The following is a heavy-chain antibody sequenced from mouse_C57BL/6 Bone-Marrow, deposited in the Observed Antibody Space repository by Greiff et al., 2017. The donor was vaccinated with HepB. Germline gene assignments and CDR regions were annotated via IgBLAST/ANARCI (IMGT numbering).Heavy chain of an antibody. J-gene: IGHJ1*03. D-gene: IGHD1-1*01. CDR3: AREGGYYYGSSHWYFDV. CDR1: GYTFTSYW. Sequence: QVQLQQPGAELVKPGASVKMSCKASGYTFTSYWITWVKQRPGQGLEWIGDIYPGSGSTNYNEKFKSKATLTVDTSSSTAYMQLSSLTSEDSAVYDCAREGGYYYGSSHWYFDVWGTGTTVTVSS. CDR2: IYPGSGST. V-gene: IGHV1-55*01.